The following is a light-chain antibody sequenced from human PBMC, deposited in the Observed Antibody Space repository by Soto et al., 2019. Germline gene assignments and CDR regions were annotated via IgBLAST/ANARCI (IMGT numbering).Light chain of an antibody. V-gene: IGKV1-39*01. Sequence: DLQMTQSPSSLSASVGDRVTFHCRASHNITSFLNWYQQKPGKAPHALIYATSGLHRGVPSRFSGSGSGTDFTLTIGSLQPEDFATYFCQQSYSTPRTFGQGTRLEIK. J-gene: IGKJ2*01. CDR2: ATS. CDR1: HNITSF. CDR3: QQSYSTPRT.